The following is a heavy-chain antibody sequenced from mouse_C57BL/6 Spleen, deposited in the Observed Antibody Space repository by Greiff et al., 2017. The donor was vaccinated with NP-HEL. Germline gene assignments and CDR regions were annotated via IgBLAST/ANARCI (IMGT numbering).Heavy chain of an antibody. CDR2: IHPNSGST. Sequence: QVQLQQPGAELVKPGASVKLSCKASGYTFTSYWMHWVKQRPGQGLEWIGMIHPNSGSTNYNEKFKSKATLTVDKSSSTAYMQLSSLTSEDSAVYYCARTPRQLRPPDYWGQGTTLTVSS. V-gene: IGHV1-64*01. CDR3: ARTPRQLRPPDY. J-gene: IGHJ2*01. D-gene: IGHD3-2*02. CDR1: GYTFTSYW.